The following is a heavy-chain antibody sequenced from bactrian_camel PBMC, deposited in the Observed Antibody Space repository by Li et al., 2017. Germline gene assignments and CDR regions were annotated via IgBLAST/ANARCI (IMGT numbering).Heavy chain of an antibody. D-gene: IGHD4*01. CDR3: AAGFRVPLASIRSSSDFDY. CDR1: GFTLDSYA. V-gene: IGHV3S31*01. Sequence: QLVESGGGLVQPGGSLILSCAVSGFTLDSYAMTWVRQAPGLGHEWVSHITAVGGRAHAASVKGRFTISRDKAKNTLYLQMDKLKTEDTAVYYCAAGFRVPLASIRSSSDFDYFGQGTQVTVS. CDR2: ITAVGGRA. J-gene: IGHJ6*01.